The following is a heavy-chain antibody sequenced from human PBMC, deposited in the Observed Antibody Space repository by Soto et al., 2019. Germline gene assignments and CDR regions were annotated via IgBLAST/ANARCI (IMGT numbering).Heavy chain of an antibody. CDR1: GYSISSGNY. V-gene: IGHV4-38-2*01. D-gene: IGHD2-2*01. J-gene: IGHJ6*02. CDR3: RSSTSCYDESCVDV. Sequence: SETLSLTCAVSGYSISSGNYWAWIRQPPGRGLEWIGSLYHIGSTHYNTSLKSRVTISVDTSKDHFSLELSPVTAADTAIYYCRSSTSCYDESCVDVWGQGTMVTVSS. CDR2: LYHIGST.